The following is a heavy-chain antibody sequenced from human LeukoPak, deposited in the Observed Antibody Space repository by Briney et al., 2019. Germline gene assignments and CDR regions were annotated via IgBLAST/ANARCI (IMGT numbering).Heavy chain of an antibody. CDR2: IYTSGST. CDR3: ARLGVGSMVRGAYDY. J-gene: IGHJ4*02. V-gene: IGHV4-61*02. CDR1: GGSISSGSYY. D-gene: IGHD3-10*01. Sequence: SESLSLTCTVSGGSISSGSYYWSWIRQPAGKGLEWIGRIYTSGSTNYSPSLKCRVTVSVDPSKNQFSLKLSSVTAASQVVVYFARLGVGSMVRGAYDYWGQGTLVTVSS.